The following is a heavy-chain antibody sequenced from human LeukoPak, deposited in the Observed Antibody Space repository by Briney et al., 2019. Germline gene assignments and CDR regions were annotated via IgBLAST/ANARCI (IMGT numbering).Heavy chain of an antibody. Sequence: GGSLRLSCAASGFTVSSNYMSWVRQAPGKGLEWVSVVYSGGSTHYADSVKGRFTISRDNSKNTLYLHMNSLRAEDTAMYYCARRNSSGCIDYWGQGTLVTVSS. CDR2: VYSGGST. CDR3: ARRNSSGCIDY. CDR1: GFTVSSNY. J-gene: IGHJ4*02. V-gene: IGHV3-66*04. D-gene: IGHD6-19*01.